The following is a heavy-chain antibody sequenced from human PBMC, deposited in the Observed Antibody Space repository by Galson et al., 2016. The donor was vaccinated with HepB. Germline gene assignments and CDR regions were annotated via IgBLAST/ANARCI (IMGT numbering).Heavy chain of an antibody. V-gene: IGHV1-3*01. CDR2: IKPGNGNT. Sequence: SVKVSCKASGYTFTTYPMHWVRQAPGQRLEWMGWIKPGNGNTKYSQKFQGRVTITRDTSASTAYMELSSLRSEDTAVYYCARGSGELSLFSCSGASAYNWFDPWGQGTLVTVSS. CDR1: GYTFTTYP. CDR3: ARGSGELSLFSCSGASAYNWFDP. D-gene: IGHD3-16*01. J-gene: IGHJ5*02.